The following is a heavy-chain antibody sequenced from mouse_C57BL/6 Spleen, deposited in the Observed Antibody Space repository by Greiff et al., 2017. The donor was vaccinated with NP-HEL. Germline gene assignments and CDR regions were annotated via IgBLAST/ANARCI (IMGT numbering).Heavy chain of an antibody. CDR2: INPGSGGT. CDR1: GYAFTNYL. Sequence: QVQLQQSGAELVRPGTSVKVSCKASGYAFTNYLIEWVKQRPGQGLEWIGVINPGSGGTNYNEKFKGKATLAADKSSSTAYMQLSSLTSEDTAVYFCARFCYEAMDYWGQGTSVTVSS. V-gene: IGHV1-54*01. J-gene: IGHJ4*01. CDR3: ARFCYEAMDY.